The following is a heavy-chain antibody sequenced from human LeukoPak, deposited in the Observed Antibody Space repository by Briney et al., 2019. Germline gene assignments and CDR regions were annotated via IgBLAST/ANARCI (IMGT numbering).Heavy chain of an antibody. CDR3: ARTPRDIVVVVAATLYYYYGMDV. Sequence: GASVKVSCKASGYTFTGYYMHWVRQAPGQGLEWMGWINPNSGGTNYAQKFQGRVTMTRDTSISTAYMELSRLRSDDTAVYHCARTPRDIVVVVAATLYYYYGMDVWGQGTTVTVSS. CDR1: GYTFTGYY. V-gene: IGHV1-2*02. D-gene: IGHD2-15*01. J-gene: IGHJ6*02. CDR2: INPNSGGT.